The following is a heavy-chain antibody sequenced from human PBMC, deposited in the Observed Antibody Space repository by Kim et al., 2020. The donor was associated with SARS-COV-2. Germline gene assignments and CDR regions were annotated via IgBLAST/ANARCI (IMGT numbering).Heavy chain of an antibody. D-gene: IGHD2-8*01. CDR3: ARAPDVYAQFDY. Sequence: SETLSLTCTVSGGSISSYYWSWIRQPPGKGLEWIGYIYDRGSTNYNPSLKSRVTISVDTSKNQFPLKLSSVTAADTAVYYCARAPDVYAQFDYWGQGTLVTVSS. V-gene: IGHV4-59*13. CDR2: IYDRGST. CDR1: GGSISSYY. J-gene: IGHJ4*02.